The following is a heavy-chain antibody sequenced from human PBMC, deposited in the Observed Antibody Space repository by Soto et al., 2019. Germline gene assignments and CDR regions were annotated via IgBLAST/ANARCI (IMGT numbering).Heavy chain of an antibody. D-gene: IGHD3-22*01. Sequence: SETLSLTCAVSGGSISSSKWWSWVRQPPGKGLGWLGEMYHSGGTDYNPSLKSRVTTPVDKPKNQFSLKLTSVTPAAPAVFYFARDGEGSDYPPDAFDIWGQGTMVTVSS. CDR1: GGSISSSKW. CDR3: ARDGEGSDYPPDAFDI. V-gene: IGHV4-4*02. J-gene: IGHJ3*02. CDR2: MYHSGGT.